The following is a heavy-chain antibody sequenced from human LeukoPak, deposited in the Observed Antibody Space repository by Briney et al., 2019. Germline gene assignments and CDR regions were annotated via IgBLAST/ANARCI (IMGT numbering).Heavy chain of an antibody. D-gene: IGHD4-17*01. J-gene: IGHJ4*02. CDR2: ISSSSSYI. V-gene: IGHV3-21*01. CDR3: ARTTVTTVDY. Sequence: GGSLRLSCAASGFTFSSYAMHWVRQAPGKGLEWVSSISSSSSYIYYADSVKGRFTISRDNAKNSLYLQMNSLRDEDTAVYYCARTTVTTVDYWGQGTLVTVSS. CDR1: GFTFSSYA.